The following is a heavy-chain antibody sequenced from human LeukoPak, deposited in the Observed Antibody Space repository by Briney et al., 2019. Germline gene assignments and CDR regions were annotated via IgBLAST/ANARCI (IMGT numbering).Heavy chain of an antibody. D-gene: IGHD3-10*01. CDR1: GFTFSSYW. CDR2: INSDESST. Sequence: GGSLRLSCEASGFTFSSYWMHWVRQAPGKGLVWVSRINSDESSTTYADSVKGRFTISRDNAKNTLFLQMNSLKTEDTAVYYCTTEAYGSGSYYFDYWGQGTLVTVSS. J-gene: IGHJ4*02. CDR3: TTEAYGSGSYYFDY. V-gene: IGHV3-74*01.